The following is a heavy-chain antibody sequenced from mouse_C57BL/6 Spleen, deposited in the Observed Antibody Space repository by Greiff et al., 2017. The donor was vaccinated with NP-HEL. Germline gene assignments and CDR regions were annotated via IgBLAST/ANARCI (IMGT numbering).Heavy chain of an antibody. CDR1: GYTFTNYW. CDR2: IYPGGGYT. J-gene: IGHJ2*01. Sequence: VPLQPSGAELVRPGTSVKMSCKASGYTFTNYWIGWAKQRPGHGLEWIGDIYPGGGYTNYNEKFKGKATLTADKSSSTAYMQFSSLTSEDSAIYYCARGGTLFDYWGQGTTLTVSS. D-gene: IGHD2-14*01. V-gene: IGHV1-63*01. CDR3: ARGGTLFDY.